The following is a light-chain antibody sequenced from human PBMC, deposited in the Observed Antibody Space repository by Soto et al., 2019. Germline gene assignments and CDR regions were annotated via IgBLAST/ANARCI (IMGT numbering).Light chain of an antibody. CDR3: HQYGSSQGT. Sequence: VMTQSPATLSLSPGGRATLSCRASQSISSLLAWYQQKPGQAPRLLIYDASNRATGIPARFRGGGSGTDSTFTISRLEPEDFAVYYCHQYGSSQGTFGQGTKV. CDR2: DAS. V-gene: IGKV3-20*01. J-gene: IGKJ1*01. CDR1: QSISSL.